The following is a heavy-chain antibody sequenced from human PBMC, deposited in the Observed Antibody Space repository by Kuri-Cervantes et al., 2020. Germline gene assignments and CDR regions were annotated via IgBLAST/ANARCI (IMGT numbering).Heavy chain of an antibody. V-gene: IGHV4-59*01. Sequence: GSLRLSCTVSGGSISSYYWSWIRQPPGKGLEWIGYIYYSGSTNYNPSLKSRVTISVDTSKNQFSLKLSSVTAADTAVYYCARDGSIPSSWGQGTLVTVSS. CDR1: GGSISSYY. CDR3: ARDGSIPSS. CDR2: IYYSGST. D-gene: IGHD6-6*01. J-gene: IGHJ4*02.